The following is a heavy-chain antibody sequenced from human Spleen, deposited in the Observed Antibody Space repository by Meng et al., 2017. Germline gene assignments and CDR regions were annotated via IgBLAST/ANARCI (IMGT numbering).Heavy chain of an antibody. D-gene: IGHD1-7*01. CDR3: ARQGLELLVYYYGMDV. CDR1: GFSFSSYE. CDR2: IGSGGSTT. V-gene: IGHV3-48*03. J-gene: IGHJ6*02. Sequence: LSLTCAASGFSFSSYEMNWVRQAPGKGLEWVSYIGSGGSTTSYADSVKGRFTISRDNAKNSLFLQMNSLRAEDTAVYYCARQGLELLVYYYGMDVWGQGTTVTVSS.